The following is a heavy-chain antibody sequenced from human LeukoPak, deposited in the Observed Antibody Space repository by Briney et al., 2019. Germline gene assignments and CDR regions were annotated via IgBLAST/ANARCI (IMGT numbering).Heavy chain of an antibody. J-gene: IGHJ4*02. CDR2: ISYDGSNK. D-gene: IGHD2-2*01. CDR3: ARGLVPAALDY. CDR1: GFTFSSYA. Sequence: GRSLRLSCAASGFTFSSYAMHWVRQAPGKGLEWVAVISYDGSNKYYADSVKGRFTISRDNSKNTLYLQMNSLRAEDTAVYYCARGLVPAALDYWGQGTLVTVSS. V-gene: IGHV3-30*04.